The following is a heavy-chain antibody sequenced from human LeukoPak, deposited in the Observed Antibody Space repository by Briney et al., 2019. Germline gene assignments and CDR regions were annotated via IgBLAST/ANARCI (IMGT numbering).Heavy chain of an antibody. V-gene: IGHV3-30*02. D-gene: IGHD6-13*01. CDR1: GFTFSSYG. Sequence: GGSLRLSCAASGFTFSSYGMHWVRQAPGEGLEWVAFIRYDGSNKYYADSVKGRFTISRDNSKNTLYLQMNSLRAEDTALYYCAKDPAGTAAFDIWGQGTMVTVSS. J-gene: IGHJ3*02. CDR2: IRYDGSNK. CDR3: AKDPAGTAAFDI.